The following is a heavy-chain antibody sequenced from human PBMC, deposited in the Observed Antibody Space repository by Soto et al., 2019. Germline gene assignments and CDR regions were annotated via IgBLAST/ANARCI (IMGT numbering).Heavy chain of an antibody. Sequence: PGGSLRLSCAASGFTFSDYYMSWIRQAPGKGLEWVSYISSSSSYTNYADSVKGRFTISRDNAKNSLYLQMNSLRAEDTAVYYCARVGVTVTATGNSLEFDYWGQGTLVTVSS. J-gene: IGHJ4*02. CDR3: ARVGVTVTATGNSLEFDY. V-gene: IGHV3-11*06. CDR1: GFTFSDYY. D-gene: IGHD4-4*01. CDR2: ISSSSSYT.